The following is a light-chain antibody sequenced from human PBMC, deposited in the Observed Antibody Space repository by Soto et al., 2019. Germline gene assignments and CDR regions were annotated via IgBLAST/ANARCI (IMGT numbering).Light chain of an antibody. CDR3: QQYYSYPPT. CDR1: QGISSY. J-gene: IGKJ5*01. V-gene: IGKV1-8*01. Sequence: AIRMTQSPSSFSASTGDRVTITCRASQGISSYLAWYQQKPGKAPKLLIYAASTLQSGVPSRFSGSGSGTDFTLPISCLQSEDFANYYCQQYYSYPPTFGQGTRLEIK. CDR2: AAS.